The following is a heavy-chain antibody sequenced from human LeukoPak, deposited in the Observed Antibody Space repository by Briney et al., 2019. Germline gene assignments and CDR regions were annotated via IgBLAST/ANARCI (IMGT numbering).Heavy chain of an antibody. CDR1: GVSISTYY. Sequence: SETLSLTCTVSGVSISTYYWSWVRQPPGKGLEWIGYIYTSGSTAYNPSLKSRVTISLDTSNNQFSLNLNSLTAADTAVYYCARSRGRKVTPFDYWGQGILVTVSS. D-gene: IGHD3-10*01. V-gene: IGHV4-4*09. J-gene: IGHJ4*02. CDR2: IYTSGST. CDR3: ARSRGRKVTPFDY.